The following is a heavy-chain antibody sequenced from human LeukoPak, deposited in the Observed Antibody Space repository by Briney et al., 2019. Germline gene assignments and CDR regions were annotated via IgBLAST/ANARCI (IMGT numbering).Heavy chain of an antibody. CDR2: ISSSSSYI. V-gene: IGHV3-21*01. J-gene: IGHJ4*02. CDR3: ARADWDTAMIDY. CDR1: GFTFNSYS. Sequence: PGGSLRLSCAASGFTFNSYSMNWVRQAPGKGLEWVSSISSSSSYIYYADSVKGRFTISRDNAKNSLYLQMNSLRAEDTAVYYCARADWDTAMIDYWGQGTLVTVSS. D-gene: IGHD5-18*01.